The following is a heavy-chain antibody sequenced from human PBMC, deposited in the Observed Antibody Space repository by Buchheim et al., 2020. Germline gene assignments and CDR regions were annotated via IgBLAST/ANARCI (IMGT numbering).Heavy chain of an antibody. D-gene: IGHD6-6*01. Sequence: EVHLVESGGGLVQPGGSLRLSCAASGFSISSHWMHWVRQAPGKGLVWVSRINSVGSSTTYADSVKGRFTISRDNAKKTLYLQMNSLRAEDTAVYYCARGGPYSSSTIDYWGQGTL. V-gene: IGHV3-74*01. CDR2: INSVGSST. CDR1: GFSISSHW. J-gene: IGHJ4*02. CDR3: ARGGPYSSSTIDY.